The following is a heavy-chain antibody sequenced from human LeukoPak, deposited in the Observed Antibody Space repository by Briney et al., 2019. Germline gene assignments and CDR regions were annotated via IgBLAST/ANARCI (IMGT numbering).Heavy chain of an antibody. J-gene: IGHJ6*02. D-gene: IGHD3-22*01. CDR1: GGSISSYY. V-gene: IGHV4-59*01. Sequence: PSETLSLTCTVSGGSISSYYWSWIRQPPGKGLEWIGYIYDSGSTNYNPSLKSRVTISVDTSKNQFSLKLSSVTAADTAVYYCARAVVIRDYYYGMDVWGQGTTVTVSS. CDR3: ARAVVIRDYYYGMDV. CDR2: IYDSGST.